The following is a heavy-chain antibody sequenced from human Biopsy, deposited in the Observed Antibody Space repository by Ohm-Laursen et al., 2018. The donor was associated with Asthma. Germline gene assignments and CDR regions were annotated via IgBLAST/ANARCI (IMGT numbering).Heavy chain of an antibody. CDR1: GGSISSGGYY. D-gene: IGHD5-24*01. J-gene: IGHJ4*02. CDR2: IYYSGST. CDR3: ARGPPVDRED. Sequence: TLSLTCTVSGGSISSGGYYWSWIRQHPGKGLEWIGYIYYSGSTYYNPSLKSRVTISVDTSKNQSSLELSSVTAADTAVYYCARGPPVDREDWGQGTLVTVSS. V-gene: IGHV4-31*03.